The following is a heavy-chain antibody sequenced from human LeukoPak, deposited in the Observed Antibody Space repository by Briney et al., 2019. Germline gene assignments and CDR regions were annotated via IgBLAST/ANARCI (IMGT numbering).Heavy chain of an antibody. CDR2: INTNTGNP. V-gene: IGHV7-4-1*02. CDR1: GYTFTSYA. CDR3: ARGGTVRGVTSFDY. D-gene: IGHD3-10*01. J-gene: IGHJ4*02. Sequence: ASVKVSCMASGYTFTSYAMNWVRQAPAQGLEGVGWINTNTGNPTYAQGFTGRFVFSLDTSVSTAYPQISSLKAEDTAVYYCARGGTVRGVTSFDYWGQGTLVTVSS.